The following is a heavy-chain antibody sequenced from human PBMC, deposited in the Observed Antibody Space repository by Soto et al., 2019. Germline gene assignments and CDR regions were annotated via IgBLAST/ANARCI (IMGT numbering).Heavy chain of an antibody. J-gene: IGHJ4*02. CDR3: AKSQLRYFDWYPGAGRGQNRGASDY. CDR1: GFTFSSYA. CDR2: ISGSGGST. Sequence: GGSLRLSCAASGFTFSSYAMSWVRQAPGKGLEWVSAISGSGGSTYYADSVGGRFTISRGNSKNTLYLQMNSLRAEDKAVYYCAKSQLRYFDWYPGAGRGQNRGASDYWGQGTLVTVSS. D-gene: IGHD3-9*01. V-gene: IGHV3-23*01.